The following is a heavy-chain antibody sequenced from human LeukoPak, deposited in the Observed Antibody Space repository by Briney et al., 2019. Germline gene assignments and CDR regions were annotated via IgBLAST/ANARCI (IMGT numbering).Heavy chain of an antibody. CDR2: IRSKANSYAT. Sequence: GGSLRLSCAVSGFTFSGSVMHWVRQASGKGLEWVGRIRSKANSYATAYAASVKGRFTISRDDSKNTAYLQMNSLKTEDTAVYYCARAISSGYYWSLSRFNWFDPWGQGTLVTVSS. D-gene: IGHD3-22*01. V-gene: IGHV3-73*01. CDR3: ARAISSGYYWSLSRFNWFDP. J-gene: IGHJ5*02. CDR1: GFTFSGSV.